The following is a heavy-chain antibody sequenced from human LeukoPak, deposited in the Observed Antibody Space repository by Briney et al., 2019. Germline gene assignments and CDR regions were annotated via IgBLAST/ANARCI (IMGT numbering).Heavy chain of an antibody. CDR1: GYTFTSYG. J-gene: IGHJ5*02. D-gene: IGHD2-2*01. CDR3: ARDPRLRYCSSTSCYDSYWFDP. V-gene: IGHV1-18*01. CDR2: ISAYNGNT. Sequence: ASVKVSCKASGYTFTSYGISWVRQAPGQGLEWMGWISAYNGNTNYAQKLQGRVTMTTDTSTSTAYMELRSLRSDDTAVYYCARDPRLRYCSSTSCYDSYWFDPWGQGTLVTVSS.